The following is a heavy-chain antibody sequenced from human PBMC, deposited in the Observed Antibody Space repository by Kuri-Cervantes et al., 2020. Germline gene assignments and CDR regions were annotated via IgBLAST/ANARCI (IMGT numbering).Heavy chain of an antibody. J-gene: IGHJ5*02. CDR2: ISSSSSYI. CDR3: ARDDVGWFDP. CDR1: GFTFGNHA. Sequence: GGFLRLPCAAPGFTFGNHAMSWVRQSPGKGLEWVSSISSSSSYIYYADSVKGRFTISRDNAKNSLYLQMNSLRAEDTAVYYCARDDVGWFDPGGQGTLVTVSS. V-gene: IGHV3-21*01.